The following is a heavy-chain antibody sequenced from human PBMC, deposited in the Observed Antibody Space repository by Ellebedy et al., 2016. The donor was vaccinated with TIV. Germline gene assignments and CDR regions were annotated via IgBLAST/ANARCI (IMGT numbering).Heavy chain of an antibody. J-gene: IGHJ4*02. CDR3: ARSRCGGGNCYYPNYCDS. D-gene: IGHD2-15*01. V-gene: IGHV5-51*01. CDR2: IYPGDSDT. CDR1: GYSFTTYW. Sequence: GESLKISCKGSGYSFTTYWIGWVRQMPGKGLEWMGIIYPGDSDTRYSPSFQGQVTISADKSISTAYLQWSSLKASDTAMDYCARSRCGGGNCYYPNYCDSWGQGTLVTVSS.